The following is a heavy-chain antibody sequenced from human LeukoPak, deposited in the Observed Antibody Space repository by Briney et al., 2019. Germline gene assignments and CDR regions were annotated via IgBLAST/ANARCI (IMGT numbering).Heavy chain of an antibody. D-gene: IGHD2-2*02. V-gene: IGHV4-4*07. CDR2: IYTSGST. CDR3: ARAGQVVPAAIEYFQH. Sequence: PSETLSLTCTVSGGSISSYYWSWVRQPAGKGLEWIGRIYTSGSTNYNPSLKSRVTISVDTSKNQFSLKLSSVTAADTAVYYCARAGQVVPAAIEYFQHWGQGTLVTVSS. J-gene: IGHJ1*01. CDR1: GGSISSYY.